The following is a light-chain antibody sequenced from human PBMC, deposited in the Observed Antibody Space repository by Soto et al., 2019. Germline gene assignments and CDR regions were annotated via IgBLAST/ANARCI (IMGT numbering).Light chain of an antibody. CDR2: DVS. J-gene: IGKJ2*01. CDR3: QHTTDFT. V-gene: IGKV1-5*01. Sequence: DIQMTQSPSTLSASFLDTVTMTCRSSSKWLAWYQKKPGKAPKLLIYDVSNLERGVPPRFSGSTSGAESTLTITGLQPDDLGTYYCQHTTDFTFGQGTKVDIK. CDR1: SSSKW.